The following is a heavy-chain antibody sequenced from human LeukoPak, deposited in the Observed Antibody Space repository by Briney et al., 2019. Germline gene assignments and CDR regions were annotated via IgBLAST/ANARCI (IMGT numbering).Heavy chain of an antibody. J-gene: IGHJ6*03. D-gene: IGHD6-6*01. CDR2: IYYSGST. Sequence: SETLSLTRTVSGGSISSYYWSWIRQPPGKGLEWIGYIYYSGSTNYNPSLKSRVTISVDTSKNQFSLKLSSVTAADTAAYYCARVAARFAGSRYYYYYMDVWGKGTTVTVSS. CDR3: ARVAARFAGSRYYYYYMDV. V-gene: IGHV4-59*08. CDR1: GGSISSYY.